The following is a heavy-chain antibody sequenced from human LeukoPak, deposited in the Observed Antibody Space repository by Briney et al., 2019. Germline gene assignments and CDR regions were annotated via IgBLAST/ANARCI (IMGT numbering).Heavy chain of an antibody. CDR2: IYPGDSDT. D-gene: IGHD6-13*01. Sequence: GESLKISCKGSGYSFTTYWIGWVRQMPGKGLEWMGIIYPGDSDTRYSPSFQGQVTISADKSISAAYLQWSSLKASDTAMYYCARHYRPGSSWDYFDYWGQGTLVTVSS. J-gene: IGHJ4*02. V-gene: IGHV5-51*01. CDR3: ARHYRPGSSWDYFDY. CDR1: GYSFTTYW.